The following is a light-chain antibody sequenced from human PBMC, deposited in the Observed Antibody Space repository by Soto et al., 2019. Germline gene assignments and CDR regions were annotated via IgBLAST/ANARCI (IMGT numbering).Light chain of an antibody. J-gene: IGKJ2*01. Sequence: DIVMTQSPDSLAVSLGERATINCKSSQSGLYNSNNKNYLAWYQQKPGQPPKLLIYWASFRESGVPDRFSGSGSGTDFTLTISSLQAEDVAGYYCQQYYSSPYTFGQGTKLEIK. CDR2: WAS. CDR3: QQYYSSPYT. V-gene: IGKV4-1*01. CDR1: QSGLYNSNNKNY.